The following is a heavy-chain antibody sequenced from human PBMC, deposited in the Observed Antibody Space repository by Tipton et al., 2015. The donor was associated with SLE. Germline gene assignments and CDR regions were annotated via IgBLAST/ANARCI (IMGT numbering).Heavy chain of an antibody. CDR1: GGSFSGYF. CDR2: ITRTGST. J-gene: IGHJ4*02. V-gene: IGHV4-34*01. D-gene: IGHD1-26*01. Sequence: GLVKPSETLSLTCAVYGGSFSGYFWGWIRQFPGKGLEWIGEITRTGSTTSNPSLKSRVTMSVDTSKNQFSLRLDSMTSRDTAVYYCARRTGSYEQAKGLDYWGPGTLVTVSS. CDR3: ARRTGSYEQAKGLDY.